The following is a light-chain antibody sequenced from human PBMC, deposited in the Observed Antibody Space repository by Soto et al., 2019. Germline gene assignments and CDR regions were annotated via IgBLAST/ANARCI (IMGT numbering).Light chain of an antibody. J-gene: IGKJ5*01. CDR1: ESVSSSY. V-gene: IGKV3-20*01. Sequence: EIVLTQSPGTLSLSPGERATLSGRARESVSSSYLAWYQQKPGQAPRLLIYGASSRATGIPDRFSGSGSGTDFTLTISRLEPEDFAVYYCQQYGSSITFGQGTRLEIK. CDR2: GAS. CDR3: QQYGSSIT.